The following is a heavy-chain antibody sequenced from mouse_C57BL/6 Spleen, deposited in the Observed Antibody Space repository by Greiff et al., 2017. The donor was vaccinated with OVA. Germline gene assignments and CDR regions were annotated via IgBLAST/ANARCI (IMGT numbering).Heavy chain of an antibody. Sequence: EVMLVESGGDLVKPGGSLKLSCAASGFTFSSYGMSWVRQTPDKRLEWVATISSGGSYTYYPDSVKGRFTISRDNAKNTLYLQRSSLKSEDTAMYYCAREGYGNYGGYFDYWGQGTTLTVSS. J-gene: IGHJ2*01. CDR3: AREGYGNYGGYFDY. CDR2: ISSGGSYT. D-gene: IGHD2-1*01. V-gene: IGHV5-6*01. CDR1: GFTFSSYG.